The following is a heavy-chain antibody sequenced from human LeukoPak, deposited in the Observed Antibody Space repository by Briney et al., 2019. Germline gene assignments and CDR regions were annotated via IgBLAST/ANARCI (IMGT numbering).Heavy chain of an antibody. CDR2: IYHSGST. J-gene: IGHJ3*02. V-gene: IGHV4-38-2*02. CDR1: GYSISSGYY. CDR3: ASYCSSTSCFASDAFDI. D-gene: IGHD2-2*01. Sequence: SETLSLTCTVFGYSISSGYYWGWIRQPPGKGLEWIGSIYHSGSTYYNPSLKSRVTISVDTSKNQFSLKLSSVTAADTAVYYCASYCSSTSCFASDAFDIWGQGTMVTVSS.